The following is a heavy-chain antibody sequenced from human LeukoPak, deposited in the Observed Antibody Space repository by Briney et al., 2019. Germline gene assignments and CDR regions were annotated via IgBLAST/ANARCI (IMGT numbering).Heavy chain of an antibody. CDR2: ISYDGSNK. Sequence: PGGSLRLSCAASGFTFSDYAMSWVRQAPGKGLEWVAVISYDGSNKYYADSVKGRFTISRDNSKNTLYLQMNSLRAEDTAVYYCAREGQWLAFDYWGQGTLVTVSS. CDR3: AREGQWLAFDY. CDR1: GFTFSDYA. V-gene: IGHV3-30-3*01. D-gene: IGHD6-19*01. J-gene: IGHJ4*02.